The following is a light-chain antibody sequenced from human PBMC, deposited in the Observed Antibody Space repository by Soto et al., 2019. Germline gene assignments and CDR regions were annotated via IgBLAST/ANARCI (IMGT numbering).Light chain of an antibody. CDR2: VNSDGSH. V-gene: IGLV4-69*01. J-gene: IGLJ2*01. Sequence: QSVLTQSPSASASLGASVKLTCTLSSGHSSYAIAWHQQQPEKGPRYLMKVNSDGSHSKGDEIPDRFSGSSSGAERYLIISSLQSDDEADYYCQTWGTGIRVFGGGTQLTVL. CDR3: QTWGTGIRV. CDR1: SGHSSYA.